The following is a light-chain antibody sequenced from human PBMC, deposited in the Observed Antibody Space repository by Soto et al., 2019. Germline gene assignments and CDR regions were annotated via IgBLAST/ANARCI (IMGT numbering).Light chain of an antibody. J-gene: IGKJ5*01. V-gene: IGKV1-5*03. CDR2: KAS. Sequence: DIQMTQSPSTLSGSVGDRVTITCRASQTISSWLAWYQQKPGKAPKLLIYKASSLESGVPSRFSGSGSGTHFTFTISSLQPEDIATYYCQQYDSLPITFGQGTRLEI. CDR1: QTISSW. CDR3: QQYDSLPIT.